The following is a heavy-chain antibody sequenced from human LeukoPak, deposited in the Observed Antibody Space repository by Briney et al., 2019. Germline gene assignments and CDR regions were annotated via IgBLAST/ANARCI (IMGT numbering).Heavy chain of an antibody. J-gene: IGHJ3*02. V-gene: IGHV3-48*03. CDR2: ISSGGSTI. Sequence: GGSLRLSCAASGFTFSSSEMNWVRQAPGEGLEWVSYISSGGSTIYYSDSVKGRFTISRDNAKNSLYLQMNSLRVEDTAIYYCAKNIVVVAPDAFDIWGQGTMVTVSS. CDR1: GFTFSSSE. D-gene: IGHD2-15*01. CDR3: AKNIVVVAPDAFDI.